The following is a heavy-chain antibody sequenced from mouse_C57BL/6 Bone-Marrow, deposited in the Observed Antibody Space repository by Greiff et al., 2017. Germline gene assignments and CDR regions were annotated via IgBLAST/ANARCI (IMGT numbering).Heavy chain of an antibody. CDR1: GFTFSDYG. D-gene: IGHD1-1*01. V-gene: IGHV5-17*01. Sequence: EVQLVVSGGGLVKPGGSLKLSCAASGFTFSDYGMHWVRQAPEKGLEWVAYISSGSSTIYYADTVKGRFTISRDNAENTLFLQMTSLRSEDTAMYYCATYGSLYYYAMDYGGQGTSDTVTS. CDR2: ISSGSSTI. J-gene: IGHJ4*01. CDR3: ATYGSLYYYAMDY.